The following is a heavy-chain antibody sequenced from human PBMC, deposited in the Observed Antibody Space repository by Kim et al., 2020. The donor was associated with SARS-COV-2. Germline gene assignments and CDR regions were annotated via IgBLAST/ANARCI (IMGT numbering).Heavy chain of an antibody. Sequence: GSEKDYVDSVKGRFTISRDNARNSLYLQMNNLRAEDTAVYYCARGWGMDVWGQGTTVTVSS. CDR2: GSEK. V-gene: IGHV3-7*01. J-gene: IGHJ6*02. CDR3: ARGWGMDV.